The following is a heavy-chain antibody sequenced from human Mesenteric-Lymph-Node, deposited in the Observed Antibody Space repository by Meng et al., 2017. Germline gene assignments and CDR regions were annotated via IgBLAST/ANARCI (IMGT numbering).Heavy chain of an antibody. Sequence: SGPTLVKPTQTLTLTCTFSGFSLSTSGVGVGWIRQPPGKALEWLALIYWDDDKRYSPSLKSRLTITNDTSKNQVVLTMTNMDPVDTATYYCAHTRSQVGAGAFDIWGQGTMVTVSS. J-gene: IGHJ3*02. CDR3: AHTRSQVGAGAFDI. V-gene: IGHV2-5*02. CDR2: IYWDDDK. D-gene: IGHD1-26*01. CDR1: GFSLSTSGVG.